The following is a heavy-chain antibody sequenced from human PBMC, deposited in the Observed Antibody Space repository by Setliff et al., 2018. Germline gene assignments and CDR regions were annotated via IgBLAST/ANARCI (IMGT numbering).Heavy chain of an antibody. CDR2: IIPIRGAA. D-gene: IGHD6-19*01. J-gene: IGHJ6*03. CDR1: GGTFSNAA. V-gene: IGHV1-69*13. Sequence: GASVKVSCKAFGGTFSNAAINWVRQAPGQGLEWMGGIIPIRGAADYAQKFQGKVIMTADGSTSTAYMELTSLRSDDAAVYYCARGPSGWSSATSRYYFYRDVWGKGTTVTVAS. CDR3: ARGPSGWSSATSRYYFYRDV.